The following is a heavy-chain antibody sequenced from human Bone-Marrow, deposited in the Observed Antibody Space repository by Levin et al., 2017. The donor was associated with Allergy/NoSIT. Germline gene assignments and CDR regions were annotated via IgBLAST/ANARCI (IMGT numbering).Heavy chain of an antibody. Sequence: GGSLRLSCAASGFTFSSYGMHWVRQAPGKGLEWVAVISYDGSNKYYADSVKGRFTISRDNSKNTLYLQMNSLRAEDTAVYYCAKDYCGGDCYSFDYWGQGTLVTVSS. J-gene: IGHJ4*02. V-gene: IGHV3-30*18. D-gene: IGHD2-21*02. CDR1: GFTFSSYG. CDR2: ISYDGSNK. CDR3: AKDYCGGDCYSFDY.